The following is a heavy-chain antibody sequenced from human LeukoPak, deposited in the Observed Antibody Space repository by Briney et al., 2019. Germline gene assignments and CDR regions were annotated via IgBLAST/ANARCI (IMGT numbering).Heavy chain of an antibody. Sequence: SVKVSCKASGGTFSSYAISWVRQAPGQGLEWMGRIIPIFGTANYAQKFQGRVTITTDESTSTAYMELSSLRSDDTAVYYCARDQRSWYSPYFDYWGQGTLVTVSS. D-gene: IGHD6-13*01. V-gene: IGHV1-69*05. J-gene: IGHJ4*02. CDR2: IIPIFGTA. CDR1: GGTFSSYA. CDR3: ARDQRSWYSPYFDY.